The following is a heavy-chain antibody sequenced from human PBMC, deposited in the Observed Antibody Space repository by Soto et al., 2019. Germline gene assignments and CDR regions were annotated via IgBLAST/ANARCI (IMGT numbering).Heavy chain of an antibody. V-gene: IGHV3-74*01. CDR2: ISSDGSST. CDR1: EFTFSAYW. D-gene: IGHD5-18*01. J-gene: IGHJ4*02. Sequence: EVQLLESGGGLVQPGGSLRLTCAASEFTFSAYWMHWVRQAPGKGLVWVSRISSDGSSTTYADCAEDRFIISRDNGKNPLYLQLDSLRAEVSDVYYCARWSRGYSYGYNDYWGQGTLVSVSS. CDR3: ARWSRGYSYGYNDY.